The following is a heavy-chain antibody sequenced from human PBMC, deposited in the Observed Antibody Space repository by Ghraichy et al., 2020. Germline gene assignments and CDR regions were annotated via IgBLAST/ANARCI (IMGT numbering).Heavy chain of an antibody. Sequence: SCAASGFIFSNSGMHWVRQAPGQGLEWVAFIRYDGSNEYYADSVKGRFTISKDNSKNTLYLNLNSLRAEDTAVYHCGKDSSNWGLDHWGQGTLVAVSS. CDR2: IRYDGSNE. CDR3: GKDSSNWGLDH. V-gene: IGHV3-30*02. D-gene: IGHD7-27*01. CDR1: GFIFSNSG. J-gene: IGHJ4*02.